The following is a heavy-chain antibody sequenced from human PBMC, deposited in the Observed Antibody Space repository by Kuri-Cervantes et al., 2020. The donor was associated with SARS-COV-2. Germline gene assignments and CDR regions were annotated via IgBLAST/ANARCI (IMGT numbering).Heavy chain of an antibody. Sequence: GESLKISCAASGFTFSSYWMSWVRQAPGKGLEWVANIKQDGSEEYYVDSVKGRFTISRDNAKNSLYLQMNSLRAEDTAVYYCARGTYYYDSTGHAFDIWGQGTMVTVSS. D-gene: IGHD3-22*01. CDR2: IKQDGSEE. V-gene: IGHV3-7*01. CDR3: ARGTYYYDSTGHAFDI. CDR1: GFTFSSYW. J-gene: IGHJ3*02.